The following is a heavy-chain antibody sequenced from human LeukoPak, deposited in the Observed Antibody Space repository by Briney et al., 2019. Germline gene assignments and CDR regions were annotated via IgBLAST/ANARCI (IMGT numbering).Heavy chain of an antibody. CDR3: AKNILGGGVYYFDY. J-gene: IGHJ4*02. V-gene: IGHV3-23*01. CDR1: GFTFSSYA. CDR2: ISGSGGST. Sequence: GGSLRLSCAASGFTFSSYAMSWVRQAPGKGLEWVSAISGSGGSTYYADSVKGRFTISRDNAKNSLYLQMNSLRAEDTALYYCAKNILGGGVYYFDYWGQGTLVTVSS. D-gene: IGHD1-26*01.